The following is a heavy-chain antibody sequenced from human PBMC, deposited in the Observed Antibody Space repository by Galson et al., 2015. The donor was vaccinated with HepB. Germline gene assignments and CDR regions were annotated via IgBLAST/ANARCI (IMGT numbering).Heavy chain of an antibody. CDR1: GGSITNYY. J-gene: IGHJ6*02. Sequence: TLSLTCTVSGGSITNYYWNWIRQPPGKGLEYIGYIYYSGSTNYNPSLKSRVTISVDTSKNQFSLKLNSVTAAGTAVYYCARGKYYDILTGYYEYYGMDVWGQGTTVPVSS. V-gene: IGHV4-59*01. CDR2: IYYSGST. D-gene: IGHD3-9*01. CDR3: ARGKYYDILTGYYEYYGMDV.